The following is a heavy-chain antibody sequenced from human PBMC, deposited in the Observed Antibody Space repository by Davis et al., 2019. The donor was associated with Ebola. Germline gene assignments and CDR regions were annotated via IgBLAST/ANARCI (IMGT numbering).Heavy chain of an antibody. D-gene: IGHD5-24*01. V-gene: IGHV3-7*03. Sequence: GESLKISCAASGFTFSSYWMSWVRQAPGKGLEWVANIKQDGSEKYYVDSVKGRFTISRDNAKNSLYLQMNSLRAEDTAVYYCARGRWLHNYYFDYWGQGTLVTVSS. CDR1: GFTFSSYW. J-gene: IGHJ4*02. CDR3: ARGRWLHNYYFDY. CDR2: IKQDGSEK.